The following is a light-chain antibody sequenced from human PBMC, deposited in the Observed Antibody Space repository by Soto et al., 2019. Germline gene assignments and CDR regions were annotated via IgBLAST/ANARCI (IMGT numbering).Light chain of an antibody. CDR2: WAS. V-gene: IGKV4-1*01. CDR3: QQYYSTPIT. J-gene: IGKJ5*01. Sequence: DIVMTQSPDSLAVSLGERATINCKSSQSVLYSSNNKNYLAWYHQKLGQPPKLLIYWASTRESGVPDRFSGSGSETDFTLTISSLQADDVEVYYCQQYYSTPITFGQGTRLEVK. CDR1: QSVLYSSNNKNY.